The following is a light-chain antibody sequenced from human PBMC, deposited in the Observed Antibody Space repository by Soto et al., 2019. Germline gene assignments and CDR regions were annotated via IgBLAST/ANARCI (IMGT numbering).Light chain of an antibody. J-gene: IGKJ5*01. CDR1: QSISSY. CDR3: QQTYSTLIT. CDR2: AAS. V-gene: IGKV1-39*01. Sequence: DIQMTQSPSTVSASVGDRVTITCRASQSISSYLNWFQQKPGKAPNLLIYAASSLQSGVPSRFSGSGSGTDFTLTISSLQPEDFATYYCQQTYSTLITFGQGTRLEI.